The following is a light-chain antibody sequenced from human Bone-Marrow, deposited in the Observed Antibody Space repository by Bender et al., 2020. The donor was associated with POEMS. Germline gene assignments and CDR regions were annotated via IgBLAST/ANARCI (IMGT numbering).Light chain of an antibody. Sequence: QSALTQPPSVSGSLGQSVTISCTGTRSDVGSYTRVSWYQQSPGTAPKLMIYEVHNRPSGVPDRFSGSKSGNTASLTVSGLQAEDEADYYCSSYARNNIFVFGGGTKLTVL. CDR1: RSDVGSYTR. CDR3: SSYARNNIFV. CDR2: EVH. V-gene: IGLV2-18*02. J-gene: IGLJ2*01.